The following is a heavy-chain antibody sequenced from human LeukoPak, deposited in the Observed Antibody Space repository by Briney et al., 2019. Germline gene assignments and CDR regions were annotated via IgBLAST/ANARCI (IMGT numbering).Heavy chain of an antibody. V-gene: IGHV3-11*04. CDR3: ARAPQVYYDSSGYYFGY. J-gene: IGHJ4*02. CDR2: IDSSGSST. D-gene: IGHD3-22*01. CDR1: GFTFSDYY. Sequence: PGGSLRLSCAASGFTFSDYYMSWIRQAPGKGLEWVSYIDSSGSSTFYADSVKGRFTISRDNAKNSLYLQMNSLRAEDTAVYYCARAPQVYYDSSGYYFGYWGQGTLVTVSS.